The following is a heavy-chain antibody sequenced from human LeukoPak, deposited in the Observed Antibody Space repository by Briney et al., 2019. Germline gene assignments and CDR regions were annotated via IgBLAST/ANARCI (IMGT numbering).Heavy chain of an antibody. Sequence: SVKVSFKASGGTFSSYAISWVRQAPGQGLEWMGGIIPIFGTANYAQKFQGRVTITADESTSTAYMELSSLRSEDTAVYYCARDHSSERIAAAGARGYYYYGMDVWGQGTTVTVSS. J-gene: IGHJ6*02. D-gene: IGHD6-13*01. CDR3: ARDHSSERIAAAGARGYYYYGMDV. V-gene: IGHV1-69*13. CDR2: IIPIFGTA. CDR1: GGTFSSYA.